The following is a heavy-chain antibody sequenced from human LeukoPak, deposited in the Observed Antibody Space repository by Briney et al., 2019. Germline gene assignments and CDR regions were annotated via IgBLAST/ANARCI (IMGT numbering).Heavy chain of an antibody. V-gene: IGHV4-34*01. CDR3: ARVEEGYGSGRRENYYYYYMDV. J-gene: IGHJ6*03. CDR1: GGSFSGYY. Sequence: SSETLSLTCAVYGGSFSGYYWSWIRQPPGKGLEWIGEINHRGSTNYNPSLKSRVTISVDTSKNQFSLKLSSVTAADTAVYYCARVEEGYGSGRRENYYYYYMDVWGKGTTVTISS. D-gene: IGHD3-10*01. CDR2: INHRGST.